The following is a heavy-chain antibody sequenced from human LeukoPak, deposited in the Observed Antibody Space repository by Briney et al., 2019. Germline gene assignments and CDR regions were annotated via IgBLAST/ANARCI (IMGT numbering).Heavy chain of an antibody. J-gene: IGHJ6*02. Sequence: SETLSLTCAVYGGSFSGYYWSWIRQPPGKGLEWIGEINHSGSTNYNPSLKSRVTISVDTSTDQFSLKLRSVTAADTAVYYCARLVRHDYYYSLDVWGQGTTVTVSS. V-gene: IGHV4-34*01. CDR1: GGSFSGYY. D-gene: IGHD3-10*01. CDR3: ARLVRHDYYYSLDV. CDR2: INHSGST.